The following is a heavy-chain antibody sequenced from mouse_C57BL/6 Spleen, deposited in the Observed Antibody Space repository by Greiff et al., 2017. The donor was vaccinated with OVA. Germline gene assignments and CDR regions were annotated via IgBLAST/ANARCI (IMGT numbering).Heavy chain of an antibody. CDR3: AGEGVYYDYAWYVDD. CDR1: GYTFTSYG. V-gene: IGHV1-81*01. J-gene: IGHJ1*03. D-gene: IGHD2-4*01. CDR2: IYPRSGNT. Sequence: QVQLQQSGAELARPGASVKLSCKASGYTFTSYGISWVKQRTGQGLEWIGEIYPRSGNTYYNEKFKGKATLTADKSSSTAYMELRSLTSGDSAVYFYAGEGVYYDYAWYVDDWGKGTTVTVSS.